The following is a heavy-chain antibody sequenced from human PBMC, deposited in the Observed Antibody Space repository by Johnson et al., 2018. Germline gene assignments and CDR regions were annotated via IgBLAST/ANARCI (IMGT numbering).Heavy chain of an antibody. CDR3: TSRTLSTMKKDV. CDR2: IRSKANSYAT. CDR1: GFTFSGSA. Sequence: EVQLLETGGGLVQPGGSLKLSCAASGFTFSGSAMHWVRQASGKGLEWVGRIRSKANSYATAYAASVKGRFTISRDDSKNTAYLQMNSLKTEDTAVYYCTSRTLSTMKKDVWGQGTTVTVSS. V-gene: IGHV3-73*01. D-gene: IGHD1-14*01. J-gene: IGHJ6*02.